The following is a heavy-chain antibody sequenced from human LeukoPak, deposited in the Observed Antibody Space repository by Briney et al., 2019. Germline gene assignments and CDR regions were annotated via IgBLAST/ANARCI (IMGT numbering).Heavy chain of an antibody. D-gene: IGHD3-22*01. Sequence: ASVKVSCKASGYTFISYGISWVRQAPGQGLEWMGWISAYNGNTNYAQKLQGRVTMTTDTSTGTAYVELRSLRSDDTAVYYCARDVEYYDSSGYYPWGQGTLVTVSS. V-gene: IGHV1-18*01. CDR1: GYTFISYG. J-gene: IGHJ5*02. CDR2: ISAYNGNT. CDR3: ARDVEYYDSSGYYP.